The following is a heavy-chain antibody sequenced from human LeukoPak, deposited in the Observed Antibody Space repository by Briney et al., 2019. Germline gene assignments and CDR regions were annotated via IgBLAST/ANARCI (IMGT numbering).Heavy chain of an antibody. V-gene: IGHV3-30*02. D-gene: IGHD3-10*01. CDR2: IRYDGTNK. CDR1: GFTFSSYG. Sequence: PGGSLRLSCAASGFTFSSYGMHWVRQAPGKGLEWVAFIRYDGTNKDYADSVRGLFTISRDNSKNTLYLQMNSLRAEDTAVYYCAKSSGGARYYFDYWGQGTLVTVSS. J-gene: IGHJ4*02. CDR3: AKSSGGARYYFDY.